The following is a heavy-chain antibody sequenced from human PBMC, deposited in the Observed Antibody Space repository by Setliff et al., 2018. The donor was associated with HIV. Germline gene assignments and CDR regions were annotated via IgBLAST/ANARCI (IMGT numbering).Heavy chain of an antibody. Sequence: PGGSLRLSCAASGFTFSGSAMHWVRQAPGKGLEWVSVVGGSGGNTYYADSVKGRFTISRDNSRNTLYLQMHSLTVKDTALYFCAKEGAYYYPGSGYSPSDAFDLWGLGTVVTVSS. D-gene: IGHD3-22*01. CDR3: AKEGAYYYPGSGYSPSDAFDL. CDR1: GFTFSGSA. J-gene: IGHJ3*01. CDR2: VGGSGGNT. V-gene: IGHV3-23*01.